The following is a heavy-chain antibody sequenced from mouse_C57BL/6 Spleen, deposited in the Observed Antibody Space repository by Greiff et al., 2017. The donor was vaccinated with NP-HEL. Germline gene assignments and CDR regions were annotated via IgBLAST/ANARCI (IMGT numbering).Heavy chain of an antibody. CDR2: ISSGGDYI. J-gene: IGHJ1*03. CDR3: TRGRTGRGYFDV. D-gene: IGHD4-1*01. CDR1: GFTFSSYA. V-gene: IGHV5-9-1*02. Sequence: EVKVVESGEGLVKPGGSLKLSCAASGFTFSSYAMSWVRQTPEKRLEWVAYISSGGDYIYYADTVKGRFTISRDNARNTLYLQMSSLKSEDTAMYYCTRGRTGRGYFDVWGTGTTVTVSS.